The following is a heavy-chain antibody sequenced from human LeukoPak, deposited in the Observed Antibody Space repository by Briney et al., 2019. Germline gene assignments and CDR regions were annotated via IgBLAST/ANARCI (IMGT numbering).Heavy chain of an antibody. CDR3: ARVRGSRNPYYYDSSGYYYFDY. CDR2: INPNSGGT. D-gene: IGHD3-22*01. V-gene: IGHV1-2*02. Sequence: ASVKVSCKASGYTFTGYYMHWVRQAPGQGLEWMGWINPNSGGTNYAQKFQGRVTMTRDTSISTAYMELSRLRSDDTAVYYCARVRGSRNPYYYDSSGYYYFDYWGRGTLVTVSS. CDR1: GYTFTGYY. J-gene: IGHJ4*02.